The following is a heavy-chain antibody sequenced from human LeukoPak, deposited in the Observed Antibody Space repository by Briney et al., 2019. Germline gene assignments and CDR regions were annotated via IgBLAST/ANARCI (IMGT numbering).Heavy chain of an antibody. D-gene: IGHD3-10*01. CDR2: INPNSGGT. V-gene: IGHV1-2*02. CDR1: GYTVTGYY. J-gene: IGHJ4*02. Sequence: ASVKVSCKASGYTVTGYYMHWVRQAPGQGLEWMGWINPNSGGTNYAQKFQGRVTMTRDTSISTAYMELSRLRSDDTAVYYCASGGMVRGAYRGPLGYWGQGTLVTVSS. CDR3: ASGGMVRGAYRGPLGY.